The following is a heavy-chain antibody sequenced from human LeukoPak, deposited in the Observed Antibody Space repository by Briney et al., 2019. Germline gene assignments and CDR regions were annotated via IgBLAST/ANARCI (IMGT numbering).Heavy chain of an antibody. D-gene: IGHD3-16*02. CDR1: GYTFTSYD. V-gene: IGHV1-8*03. CDR2: MNPNSGNT. CDR3: ARVAYDYVWGSYRYPDY. J-gene: IGHJ4*02. Sequence: GASVKVSCKASGYTFTSYDINWVRQATGQGLEWMGWMNPNSGNTGYAQKFQGRVTITADESTSTAYMELSSLRSEDTAVYYCARVAYDYVWGSYRYPDYWGQGTLVTVSS.